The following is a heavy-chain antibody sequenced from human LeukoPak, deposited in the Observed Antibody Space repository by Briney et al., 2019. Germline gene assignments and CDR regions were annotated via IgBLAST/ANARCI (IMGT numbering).Heavy chain of an antibody. CDR1: GGSISSYY. V-gene: IGHV4-34*01. CDR2: INHSGST. Sequence: SETLSLTCTVSGGSISSYYWSWIRQPPGKGLEWIGEINHSGSTNYNASLKRRHTTSADTSTNQSSLELSSVTAADTAVYYCARGSVDGPSSSGWRAPNHAFDIWGQGTMVTVSS. J-gene: IGHJ3*02. CDR3: ARGSVDGPSSSGWRAPNHAFDI. D-gene: IGHD6-19*01.